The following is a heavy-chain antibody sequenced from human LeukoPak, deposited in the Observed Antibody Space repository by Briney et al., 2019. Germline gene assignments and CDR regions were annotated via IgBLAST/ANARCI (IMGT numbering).Heavy chain of an antibody. J-gene: IGHJ5*02. CDR1: GYTFTSYG. Sequence: ASVKVSCKASGYTFTSYGISWVRQAPGQGLEWMGWISDYNGNTNYAQKLQGRVTMTTDTSTSTAYMELRSLRSDDTAVYYCGKGRKIGGAASRFDPWGQGTLVTVSS. CDR3: GKGRKIGGAASRFDP. D-gene: IGHD1-26*01. CDR2: ISDYNGNT. V-gene: IGHV1-18*01.